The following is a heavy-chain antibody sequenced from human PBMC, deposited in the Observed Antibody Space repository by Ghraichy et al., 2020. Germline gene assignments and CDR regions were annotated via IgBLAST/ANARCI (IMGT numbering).Heavy chain of an antibody. V-gene: IGHV1-3*01. CDR1: GYTFTSYA. D-gene: IGHD4-11*01. J-gene: IGHJ6*02. CDR2: INAGNGNT. CDR3: ARMGANSNYYYYYGMDV. Sequence: ASVKVSCKASGYTFTSYAMHWVRQAPGQRLEWMGWINAGNGNTKYSQKFQGRVTITRDTSASTAYMELSSLRSEDTAVYYCARMGANSNYYYYYGMDVWGQGTTVTVSS.